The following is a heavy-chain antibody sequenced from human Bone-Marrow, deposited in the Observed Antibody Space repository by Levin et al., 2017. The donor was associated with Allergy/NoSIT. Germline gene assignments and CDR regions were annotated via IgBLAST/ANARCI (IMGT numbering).Heavy chain of an antibody. Sequence: ASVKVSCKASGYTFTSYYMHWVRQAPGQGLEWMGIINPSGGSTSYAQKFQGRVTMTRDTSTSTVYMELSSLRSEDTAVYYCAIIVATILRGFAFDIWGQGTMVTVSS. D-gene: IGHD5-12*01. V-gene: IGHV1-46*01. CDR3: AIIVATILRGFAFDI. CDR2: INPSGGST. CDR1: GYTFTSYY. J-gene: IGHJ3*02.